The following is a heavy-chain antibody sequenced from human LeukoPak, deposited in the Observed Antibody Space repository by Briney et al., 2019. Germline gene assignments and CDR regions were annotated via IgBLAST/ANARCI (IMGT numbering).Heavy chain of an antibody. CDR1: GYKFTGYY. V-gene: IGHV1-2*02. Sequence: ASVKVTCKASGYKFTGYYMHWVRQDPGQGLEWMGWINPNSGDSHHAQKSQGRVTMTRDTSISTAYMELSRLRSDDTAVYYCAREIGGILVFDYWGQGTLVTVSS. J-gene: IGHJ4*02. CDR3: AREIGGILVFDY. D-gene: IGHD5-18*01. CDR2: INPNSGDS.